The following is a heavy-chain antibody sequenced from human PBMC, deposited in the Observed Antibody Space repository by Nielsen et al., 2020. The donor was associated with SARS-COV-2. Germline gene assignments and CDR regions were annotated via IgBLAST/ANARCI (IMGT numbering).Heavy chain of an antibody. CDR2: VSHSGSI. CDR1: GGSVSSNDW. CDR3: ARGDLVVVPSPILGLGPFFYYFYLDV. Sequence: SETLSPTFAVPGGSVSSNDWWTWVRQSPGKGLEWIGEVSHSGSINYHPSLKTRFTLSMDKSQRQFSLRLTSVSAADTAVYFGARGDLVVVPSPILGLGPFFYYFYLDVWGKGTTVIVSS. J-gene: IGHJ6*03. V-gene: IGHV4-4*02. D-gene: IGHD2-2*01.